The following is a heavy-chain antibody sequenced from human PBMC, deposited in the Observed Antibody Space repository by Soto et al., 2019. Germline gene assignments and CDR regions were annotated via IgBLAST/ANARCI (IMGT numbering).Heavy chain of an antibody. CDR1: GASMENHY. Sequence: QVQLQASGPGMVKPSETLSLTCTVSGASMENHYGSWIRQPPGKGLEYIGYMFYNGRAEYNASFTGRVTMSVDTSNKQFSLKLRSVSAADTAVYYCARLGHSLEGAVWGRGIQVTVSS. CDR3: ARLGHSLEGAV. J-gene: IGHJ4*02. V-gene: IGHV4-59*11. D-gene: IGHD1-26*01. CDR2: MFYNGRA.